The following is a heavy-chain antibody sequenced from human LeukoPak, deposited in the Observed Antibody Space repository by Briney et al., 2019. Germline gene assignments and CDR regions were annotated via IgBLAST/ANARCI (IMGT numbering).Heavy chain of an antibody. CDR3: ARPPLMDV. V-gene: IGHV4-59*01. CDR1: GGSITSYY. J-gene: IGHJ6*02. Sequence: SETLSLTCTVSGGSITSYYWSWIRQPPGKGLEWIGNTYYSGSTNYNPSLKSRVTISVDTSKNQFSLKLSSVTAADTAVYYCARPPLMDVWGQGTTVTVSS. CDR2: TYYSGST.